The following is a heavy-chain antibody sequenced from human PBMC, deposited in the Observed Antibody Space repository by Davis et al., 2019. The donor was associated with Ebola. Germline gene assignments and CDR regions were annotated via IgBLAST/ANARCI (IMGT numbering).Heavy chain of an antibody. CDR2: ISSSSSYT. V-gene: IGHV3-21*05. CDR1: GFTFSSYA. D-gene: IGHD2-2*01. CDR3: ARDLASQDIVLVGGMDV. J-gene: IGHJ6*02. Sequence: GESLKISCAASGFTFSSYAMSWVRQAPGKGLEWVSYISSSSSYTNYADSVKGRFTISRDNAKNSLYLQMNSLRAEDTAVYYCARDLASQDIVLVGGMDVWGQGTTVTVSS.